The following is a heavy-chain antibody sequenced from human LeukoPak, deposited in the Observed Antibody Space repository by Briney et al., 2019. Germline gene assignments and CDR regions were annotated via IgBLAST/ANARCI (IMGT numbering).Heavy chain of an antibody. Sequence: PGGSLRLSCAASGFTFSSYGMSWVRQAPGKGLEWVATITGSGASTYYADSVKGRFTISRDNSKNTLYLQMNSLRAEDTAVYYCAKGTDFDSWGQGTLVTVSS. J-gene: IGHJ4*02. CDR2: ITGSGAST. D-gene: IGHD2-2*01. V-gene: IGHV3-23*01. CDR3: AKGTDFDS. CDR1: GFTFSSYG.